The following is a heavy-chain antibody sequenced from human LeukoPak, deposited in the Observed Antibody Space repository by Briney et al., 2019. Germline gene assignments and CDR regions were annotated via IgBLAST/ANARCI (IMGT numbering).Heavy chain of an antibody. CDR1: GFTFSSYW. CDR2: INPGGSSI. J-gene: IGHJ4*02. D-gene: IGHD1-14*01. V-gene: IGHV3-74*01. CDR3: ARSNQADDY. Sequence: GGSLRLSCAASGFTFSSYWMHWVRQVPGKGLVWVARINPGGSSITYADSVKGRFTISGDNAKNTLYLQMDSLRAEDTGVYYCARSNQADDYWGQGTLVTVSS.